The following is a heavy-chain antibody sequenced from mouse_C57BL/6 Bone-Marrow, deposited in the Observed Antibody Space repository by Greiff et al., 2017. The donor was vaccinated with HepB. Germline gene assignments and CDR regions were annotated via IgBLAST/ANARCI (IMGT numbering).Heavy chain of an antibody. Sequence: VQLQESGAELVKPGASVKMSCKASGYTFTTYPIEWMKQNHGKSLEWIGNFHPYNDDTKYNEKFKGKATLTVEKSSSTVYLELSRLTSDDSAVYYCATGGSPPYYAMDYWGQGTSVTVSS. CDR3: ATGGSPPYYAMDY. D-gene: IGHD1-1*01. CDR1: GYTFTTYP. J-gene: IGHJ4*01. CDR2: FHPYNDDT. V-gene: IGHV1-47*01.